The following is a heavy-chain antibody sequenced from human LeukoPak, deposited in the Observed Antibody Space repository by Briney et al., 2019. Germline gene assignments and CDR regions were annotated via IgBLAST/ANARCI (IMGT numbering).Heavy chain of an antibody. CDR1: GFSFSSYN. CDR2: ITSSSTYT. Sequence: GGSLRLSCAASGFSFSSYNMNWVRQTPGKGLEWVSSITSSSTYTFYADSVKGRFTISRDNAKNSLYLQINSLRAEDTAVYFCAKDRLGGPYFFHYWGQGTLVTVSS. D-gene: IGHD3-16*01. J-gene: IGHJ4*02. V-gene: IGHV3-21*04. CDR3: AKDRLGGPYFFHY.